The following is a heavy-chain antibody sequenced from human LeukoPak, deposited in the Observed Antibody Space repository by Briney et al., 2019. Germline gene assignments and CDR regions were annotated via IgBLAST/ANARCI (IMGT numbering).Heavy chain of an antibody. CDR1: GFTFSSYG. CDR3: ARMDGYNLFDY. J-gene: IGHJ4*02. Sequence: GGSLRLSCAASGFTFSSYGMHWVRQAPGKGLEWVAVISYDGSNKYYADSVKGRFTISRDNAKNSLYLQMNSLRAEDTAVYYCARMDGYNLFDYWGQGTLVTVSS. CDR2: ISYDGSNK. V-gene: IGHV3-30*03. D-gene: IGHD5-24*01.